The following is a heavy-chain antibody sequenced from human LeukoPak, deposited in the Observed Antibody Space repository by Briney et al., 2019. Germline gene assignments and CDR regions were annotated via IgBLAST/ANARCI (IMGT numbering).Heavy chain of an antibody. CDR3: ARVGRIGSGYYYYYYMDV. D-gene: IGHD1-26*01. CDR2: NNHSGST. Sequence: SQTLSLTCAVYGGSFSGYYWSWIRQPPGKGLEWIGENNHSGSTNYNPSLKSRVTISVDTSKNQFSLKLSSVTAADTAVYYCARVGRIGSGYYYYYYMDVWGKGTTVTVSS. V-gene: IGHV4-34*01. CDR1: GGSFSGYY. J-gene: IGHJ6*03.